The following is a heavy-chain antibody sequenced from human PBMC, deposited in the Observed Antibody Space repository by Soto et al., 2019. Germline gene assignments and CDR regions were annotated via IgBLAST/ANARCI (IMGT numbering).Heavy chain of an antibody. J-gene: IGHJ4*02. Sequence: GSLRLSCTASGFTFGDYAMSWVRQAPGKGLEWVGFIRSKAYGGTTEYAASVKGRFTISRDDSKSIAYLQMNSLKTEDTAVYYCTSTIRFLEWLLIFDYWGQGTLVTVSS. V-gene: IGHV3-49*04. CDR1: GFTFGDYA. CDR2: IRSKAYGGTT. CDR3: TSTIRFLEWLLIFDY. D-gene: IGHD3-3*01.